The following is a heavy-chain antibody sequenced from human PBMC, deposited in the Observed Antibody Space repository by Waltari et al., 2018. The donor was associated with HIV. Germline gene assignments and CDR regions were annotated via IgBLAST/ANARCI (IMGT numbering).Heavy chain of an antibody. Sequence: QVQLVESGGVVVQPGGSLRLSCSASGFTFSSYAMHWVRKAPGKGLEWVALIRYDVNNRYHGGSVRGRFTSSRDNSKNTLYLQRDVLRTEDTARYYCAKDKRTFGGVYWFFDLWGRGTLVTVSS. J-gene: IGHJ2*01. CDR2: IRYDVNNR. V-gene: IGHV3-30*02. CDR1: GFTFSSYA. D-gene: IGHD2-15*01. CDR3: AKDKRTFGGVYWFFDL.